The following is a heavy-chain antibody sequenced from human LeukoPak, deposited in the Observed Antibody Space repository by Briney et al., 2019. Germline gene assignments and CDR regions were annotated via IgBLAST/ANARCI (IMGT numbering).Heavy chain of an antibody. CDR2: INPNSGGT. D-gene: IGHD3-3*01. Sequence: ASVKVSCKASGYTFTGYYMHWVRQAPGQGLEWMGRINPNSGGTNYAQKFQGRVTMTRDTSASTAYMELSSLRSEDTAVYYCARGSDVLRFLEWLLSIDYWGQGTLVTVSS. V-gene: IGHV1-2*06. J-gene: IGHJ4*02. CDR1: GYTFTGYY. CDR3: ARGSDVLRFLEWLLSIDY.